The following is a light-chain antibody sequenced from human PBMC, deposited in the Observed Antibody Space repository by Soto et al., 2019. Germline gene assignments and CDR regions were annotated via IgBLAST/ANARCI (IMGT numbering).Light chain of an antibody. V-gene: IGLV1-36*01. Sequence: QSVLTQPPSVSEAPRQRVTISCSGSSSNIGNNAVNWYQQLPGKAPKLLIYYDDLLPSGVSDRFSGSKSGTSASLAISGLQSEDEDDYYCAAWDDSLNGYVFVTGTKLTVL. J-gene: IGLJ1*01. CDR2: YDD. CDR3: AAWDDSLNGYV. CDR1: SSNIGNNA.